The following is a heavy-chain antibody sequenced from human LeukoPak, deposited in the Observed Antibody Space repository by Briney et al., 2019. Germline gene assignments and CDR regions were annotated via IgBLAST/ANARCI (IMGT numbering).Heavy chain of an antibody. J-gene: IGHJ4*02. CDR1: GYTFTDYY. CDR3: ARGGQLWFGDLNYFDF. Sequence: ASVKVSCKASGYTFTDYYMHWVRQPPGQGLEWMGWINPNSAGTNYAQNFQGRVTMTRDTSISTAYMELSRLRSDDTAVYYCARGGQLWFGDLNYFDFWGQGTLVTVSS. D-gene: IGHD3-10*01. CDR2: INPNSAGT. V-gene: IGHV1-2*02.